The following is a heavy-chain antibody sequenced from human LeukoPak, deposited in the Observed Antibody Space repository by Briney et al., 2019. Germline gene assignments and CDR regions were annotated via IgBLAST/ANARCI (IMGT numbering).Heavy chain of an antibody. CDR1: GFTFSDYY. V-gene: IGHV3-11*04. D-gene: IGHD2-15*01. CDR2: ISSSGSTI. Sequence: GGSLRLSCAASGFTFSDYYMSWIRQAPGKGLEWVSYISSSGSTIYYADSVKGRFTISRDNSKNTLYLQMNSLRAEDTAVYYCAKGVGGYCSGGSCYYRYHYLGVWGKGTTGTISS. CDR3: AKGVGGYCSGGSCYYRYHYLGV. J-gene: IGHJ6*03.